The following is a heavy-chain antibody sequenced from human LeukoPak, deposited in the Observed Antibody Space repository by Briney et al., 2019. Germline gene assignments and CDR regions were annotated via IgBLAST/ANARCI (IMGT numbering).Heavy chain of an antibody. V-gene: IGHV3-53*01. D-gene: IGHD6-19*01. CDR2: IYSGGST. CDR3: ARDQYSSGWYSPYYMDV. CDR1: GFTVSSNY. J-gene: IGHJ6*03. Sequence: GGSLRLSSAASGFTVSSNYMSWVRQAPGKGLEWVSVIYSGGSTYYADSVKGRFTISRDNSKNTLHLQMNSLRAEDTAVYYCARDQYSSGWYSPYYMDVWGKGTTVTVSS.